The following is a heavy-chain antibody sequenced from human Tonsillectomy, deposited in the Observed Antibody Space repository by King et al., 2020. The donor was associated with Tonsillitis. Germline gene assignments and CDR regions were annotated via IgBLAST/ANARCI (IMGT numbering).Heavy chain of an antibody. CDR1: GYTFGNFW. Sequence: VQLVESGAELKKPGESLKISCQGSGYTFGNFWIAWVRQMPGQGLEWMGVIYPGDSETKYSPSFQGHVSISADKSIKTAYLQWNSLKASDTAIYYCARHFANCTSSTCYANWYFDLWGRGTLVTVSS. CDR2: IYPGDSET. D-gene: IGHD2-2*01. CDR3: ARHFANCTSSTCYANWYFDL. V-gene: IGHV5-51*01. J-gene: IGHJ2*01.